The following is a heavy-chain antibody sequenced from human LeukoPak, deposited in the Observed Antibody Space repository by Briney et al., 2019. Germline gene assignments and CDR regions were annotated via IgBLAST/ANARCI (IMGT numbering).Heavy chain of an antibody. CDR3: ASVGATWYCGGDCYPDY. V-gene: IGHV1-2*02. D-gene: IGHD2-21*01. CDR1: GYTFTGYY. J-gene: IGHJ4*02. CDR2: INPNSGGT. Sequence: ASVKVSCKASGYTFTGYYMHWVRQAPGQGLEWMGWINPNSGGTNYAQKFQGRVTMTGDTSISTAYMELSRLRSDDTAVYYCASVGATWYCGGDCYPDYWGQGTLVTVSS.